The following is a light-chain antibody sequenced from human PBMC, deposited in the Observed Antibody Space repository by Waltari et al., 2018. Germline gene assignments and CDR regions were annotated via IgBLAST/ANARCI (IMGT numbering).Light chain of an antibody. J-gene: IGLJ2*01. CDR2: DVS. V-gene: IGLV2-14*03. CDR3: SSCTSSSTLV. CDR1: SSDVGGYNY. Sequence: QSALTQPASVSGSPGQSITISCTGTSSDVGGYNYVSWYQQHPGKAPKLMIYDVSNRPSGVSNRFSGSKSGNTASLTISGLQAEDDADYYCSSCTSSSTLVFGGGTKLTVL.